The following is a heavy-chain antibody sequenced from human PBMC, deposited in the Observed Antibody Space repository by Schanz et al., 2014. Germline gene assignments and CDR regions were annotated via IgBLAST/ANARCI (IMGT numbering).Heavy chain of an antibody. Sequence: QVQLVQSEAEVKKPGSSVKVSCKASGGTFSSYTISWVRQAPGQGLEWMGRIIPILGIANYAQNFQGRVTITADKSTRTAYMERTNLRSEDTGVHYCARGQGVYDYWGQGTLVTVSS. V-gene: IGHV1-69*02. CDR1: GGTFSSYT. CDR3: ARGQGVYDY. J-gene: IGHJ4*02. CDR2: IIPILGIA. D-gene: IGHD2-8*01.